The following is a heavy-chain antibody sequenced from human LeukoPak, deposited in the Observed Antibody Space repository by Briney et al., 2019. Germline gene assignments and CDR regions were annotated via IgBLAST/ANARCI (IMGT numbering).Heavy chain of an antibody. CDR1: GFTFSTYW. J-gene: IGHJ4*02. Sequence: GGSLRLSCAASGFTFSTYWMTGVRQAPGKGLEWVANIKQDGSEKYYVDSLKGRFTISRDNAKNSLFLQMNSLRAEDTAVYYCARDLPTGYYISSGYYEYFLDYWGQGTLVTVSS. V-gene: IGHV3-7*04. CDR3: ARDLPTGYYISSGYYEYFLDY. D-gene: IGHD3-22*01. CDR2: IKQDGSEK.